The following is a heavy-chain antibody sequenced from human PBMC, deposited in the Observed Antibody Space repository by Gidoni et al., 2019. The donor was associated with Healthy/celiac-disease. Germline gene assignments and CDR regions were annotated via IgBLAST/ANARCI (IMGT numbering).Heavy chain of an antibody. CDR2: IYYSGST. J-gene: IGHJ3*02. CDR1: GGSIISYY. Sequence: QVKLQESCPGLVKPSETLSLTCTVPGGSIISYYWSWIRQPPGKGLEWIGYIYYSGSTNYNPSLKSRVTISVETSKKQFSLKVSSVTAADTAVYHCARGKAWEPAGPLDAFDIWGQGTMVTVSS. D-gene: IGHD1-26*01. V-gene: IGHV4-59*01. CDR3: ARGKAWEPAGPLDAFDI.